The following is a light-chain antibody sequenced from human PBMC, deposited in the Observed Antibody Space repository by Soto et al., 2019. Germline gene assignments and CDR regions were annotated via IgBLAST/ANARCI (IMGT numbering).Light chain of an antibody. V-gene: IGKV1-8*01. Sequence: AIRMTQSPSSFSASTGDRVTITCRASQGISSYLAWYQQKPGKAPKLLIYDASSLESGVPSRFSGSGSGTEFTLTISSLQPDDFATYYCQHYNSYSEAFGQGTKV. J-gene: IGKJ1*01. CDR3: QHYNSYSEA. CDR2: DAS. CDR1: QGISSY.